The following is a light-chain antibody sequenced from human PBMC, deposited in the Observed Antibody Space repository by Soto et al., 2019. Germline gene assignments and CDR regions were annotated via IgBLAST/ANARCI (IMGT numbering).Light chain of an antibody. J-gene: IGKJ5*01. CDR1: QSVSSS. CDR3: QQYGSSPIT. CDR2: GAS. V-gene: IGKV3-20*01. Sequence: EIVLTQSPGTLSLSPVERATLSCRASQSVSSSLAWYQQKTGQAPRLLISGASSRATGIPDRFSGSGSETDFTLTISRLEPEDFALYYCQQYGSSPITCGQGTRREIK.